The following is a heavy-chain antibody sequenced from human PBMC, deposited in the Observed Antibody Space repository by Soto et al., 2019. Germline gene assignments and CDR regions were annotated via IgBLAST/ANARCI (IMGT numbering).Heavy chain of an antibody. CDR2: IKSKTDGGTT. V-gene: IGHV3-15*01. CDR3: TTDFTIFGVVIGAFDI. J-gene: IGHJ3*02. CDR1: GFTFSNAW. Sequence: GGSLRLSCAASGFTFSNAWMSWVRQAPGKGLEWVGRIKSKTDGGTTDYAAPVKGRFTISRDDSKNTLYLQMNSLKTEDTAVYYCTTDFTIFGVVIGAFDIWGQGTMVTVSS. D-gene: IGHD3-3*01.